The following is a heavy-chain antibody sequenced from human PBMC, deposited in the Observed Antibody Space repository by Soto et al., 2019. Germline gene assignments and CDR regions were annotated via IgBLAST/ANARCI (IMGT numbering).Heavy chain of an antibody. Sequence: PSETLSLTCTVSGGSISSGGYYWSWIRQHPGKGLEWIGYIYYSGSTNYNPSLKSRVTISVDTSKNQFSLKLSSVTAADTAVYYCATCGSSGYYGSGSYSWFDPWGQGTLVTVSS. CDR3: ATCGSSGYYGSGSYSWFDP. D-gene: IGHD3-10*01. CDR2: IYYSGST. CDR1: GGSISSGGYY. J-gene: IGHJ5*02. V-gene: IGHV4-31*03.